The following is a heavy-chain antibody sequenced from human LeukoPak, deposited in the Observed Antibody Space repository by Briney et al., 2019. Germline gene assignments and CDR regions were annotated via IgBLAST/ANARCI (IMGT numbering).Heavy chain of an antibody. CDR2: ISSSSSYI. V-gene: IGHV3-21*01. J-gene: IGHJ4*02. CDR3: ARVLYSGYDSDY. Sequence: GGSLRLSCAASGFTFSSYSMNWVRQAPGKGLEWVSSISSSSSYIYYADSVKGRFTISRDNAKNSQYLQMNSLRAEDTAVYYCARVLYSGYDSDYWGQGTLVTVSS. CDR1: GFTFSSYS. D-gene: IGHD5-12*01.